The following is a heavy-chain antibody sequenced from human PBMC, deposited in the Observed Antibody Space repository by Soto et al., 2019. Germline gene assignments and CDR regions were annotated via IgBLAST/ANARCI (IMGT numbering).Heavy chain of an antibody. V-gene: IGHV4-34*01. J-gene: IGHJ4*02. CDR2: INHSGST. Sequence: QVQLQQWGAGLLKPSETLSLTCVVYGGSFSGYYWTWIRQPPGTGLEWIGEINHSGSTNYNPSLKSRVTISVETSTNQFSLKLTSVTAADTAVYYCARDKMTGLFDYWGQGTLVTVSS. CDR3: ARDKMTGLFDY. CDR1: GGSFSGYY. D-gene: IGHD3-9*01.